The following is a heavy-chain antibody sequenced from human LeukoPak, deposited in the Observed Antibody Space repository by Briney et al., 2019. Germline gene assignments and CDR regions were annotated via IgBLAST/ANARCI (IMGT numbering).Heavy chain of an antibody. CDR1: GGSISSSSYY. V-gene: IGHV4-39*01. Sequence: PSETLSLTCTVSGGSISSSSYYWGWIRQPPGKGLEWIGSIYYSGSTYYNPSLKSRVTISVDTSKNQFSLKLSSVTAADTAVYYCARASGLGGWGQGTLVTVSS. J-gene: IGHJ4*02. CDR2: IYYSGST. CDR3: ARASGLGG. D-gene: IGHD1-26*01.